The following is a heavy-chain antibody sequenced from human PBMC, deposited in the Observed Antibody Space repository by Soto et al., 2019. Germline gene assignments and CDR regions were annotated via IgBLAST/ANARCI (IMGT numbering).Heavy chain of an antibody. CDR3: ARGAIEYSSSFTHYYYGMDV. CDR1: GFTFSSYW. D-gene: IGHD6-6*01. V-gene: IGHV3-74*01. CDR2: INSDGSST. J-gene: IGHJ6*02. Sequence: GGSLRLSCAASGFTFSSYWMHWVRQAPGKGLVWVSRINSDGSSTSYADSVKGRFTISRDNAKNTLYLQMNSLRAEDTAVYYCARGAIEYSSSFTHYYYGMDVWGQGTTVTVSS.